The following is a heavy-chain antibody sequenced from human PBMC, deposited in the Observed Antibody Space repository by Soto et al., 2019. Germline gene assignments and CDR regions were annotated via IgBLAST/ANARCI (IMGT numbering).Heavy chain of an antibody. Sequence: QVQLVQSGAEVKKPGASVKVSCKASGYTFTSYGISWVRQAPGQGLEWMGWISAYNGNTNYAQKRQGRVTMTTDTATSPAYMELRRLRSDDTAVYYCARGAEGGSGSYYPNLFDYWGQGTLVTVSS. J-gene: IGHJ4*02. V-gene: IGHV1-18*01. CDR1: GYTFTSYG. CDR3: ARGAEGGSGSYYPNLFDY. CDR2: ISAYNGNT. D-gene: IGHD3-10*01.